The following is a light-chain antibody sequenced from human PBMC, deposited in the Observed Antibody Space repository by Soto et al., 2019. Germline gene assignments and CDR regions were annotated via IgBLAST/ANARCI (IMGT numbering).Light chain of an antibody. CDR3: QQRNNWPLT. Sequence: ETVLTQSPATLSLSPGERATLSCRASQSISRDLAWYQQKPGQPPRLLICDVSNRATGVPARFSGSGSGTDFTLTISSLEPEDFTVYYCQQRNNWPLTFGQGTKVEIK. CDR1: QSISRD. CDR2: DVS. J-gene: IGKJ1*01. V-gene: IGKV3-11*01.